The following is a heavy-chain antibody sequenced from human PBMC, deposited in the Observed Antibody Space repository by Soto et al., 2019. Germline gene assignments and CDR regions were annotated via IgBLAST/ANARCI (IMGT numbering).Heavy chain of an antibody. Sequence: PGGSLRLSCSVSGFTFTGYAMHWVRQAPGKGLEYIASISSEGATTYYADSVKGRFIISRDNAKNTLHLQMSSLRAEDTAVYYCVKDRYVDYWGQGILVTVSS. CDR1: GFTFTGYA. CDR2: ISSEGATT. V-gene: IGHV3-64D*06. CDR3: VKDRYVDY. J-gene: IGHJ4*02.